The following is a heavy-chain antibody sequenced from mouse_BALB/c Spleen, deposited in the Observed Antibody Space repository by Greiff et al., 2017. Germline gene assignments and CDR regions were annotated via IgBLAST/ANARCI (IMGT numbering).Heavy chain of an antibody. Sequence: DVQLVESGGGLVQPGGSLKLSCAASGFTFSSYTMSWVRQTPEKRLEWVAYISNGGGSTYYPDTVKGRFTISRDNAKNTLYLQMSSLKSEDTAMYYCARQAYGSSYGFDYWGQGTTLTVSS. CDR1: GFTFSSYT. J-gene: IGHJ2*01. D-gene: IGHD1-1*01. CDR2: ISNGGGST. V-gene: IGHV5-12-2*01. CDR3: ARQAYGSSYGFDY.